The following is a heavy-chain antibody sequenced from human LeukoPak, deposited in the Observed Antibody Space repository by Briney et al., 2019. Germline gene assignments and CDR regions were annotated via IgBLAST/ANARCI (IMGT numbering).Heavy chain of an antibody. V-gene: IGHV4-59*01. D-gene: IGHD6-19*01. Sequence: SETLSLTCTVSGASISNYYWSWIRQPPGKGLEWIGYIYYSGSTNYNPSLKSRVTISVDTSKNQFSLRLSSVTAADTAVYYCAAEASSGFDYWGQGTLVTVSS. CDR1: GASISNYY. J-gene: IGHJ4*02. CDR3: AAEASSGFDY. CDR2: IYYSGST.